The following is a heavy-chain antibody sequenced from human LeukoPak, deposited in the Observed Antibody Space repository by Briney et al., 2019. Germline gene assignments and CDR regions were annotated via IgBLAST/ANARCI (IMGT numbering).Heavy chain of an antibody. V-gene: IGHV1-69*05. CDR2: IIPIFGTA. CDR1: GGTFSSYA. D-gene: IGHD3-9*01. CDR3: ARVNYDILTGYYMYYFDY. Sequence: SVKVSCKASGGTFSSYAISWVRQAPGQGLEWMGGIIPIFGTANYAQKFQGRVTITTDESTSTAYMELSGLRSEDTAVYYCARVNYDILTGYYMYYFDYWGQGTLVTVSS. J-gene: IGHJ4*02.